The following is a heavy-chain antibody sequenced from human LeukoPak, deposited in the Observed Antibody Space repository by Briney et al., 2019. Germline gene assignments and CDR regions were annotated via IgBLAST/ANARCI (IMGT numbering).Heavy chain of an antibody. CDR2: LLQNGRT. D-gene: IGHD3-10*01. V-gene: IGHV4-59*12. J-gene: IGHJ4*02. CDR1: GGSISSYH. CDR3: ARARESGVFDY. Sequence: SGTPSLTCTVSGGSISSYHWGWIRQPPGKGLEWIGHLLQNGRTDYDPSLKSRVSISVDTSENQFSLKLSSVTAADTAVYYCARARESGVFDYWGQGTPVTVSS.